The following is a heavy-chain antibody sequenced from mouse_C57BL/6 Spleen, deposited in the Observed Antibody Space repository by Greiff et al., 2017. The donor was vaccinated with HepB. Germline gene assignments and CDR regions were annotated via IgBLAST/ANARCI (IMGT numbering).Heavy chain of an antibody. CDR1: GYTFTNYW. CDR2: IYPGGGYT. V-gene: IGHV1-63*01. CDR3: ARMDYDGGYYFDY. J-gene: IGHJ2*01. D-gene: IGHD2-4*01. Sequence: VQLQESGAELVRPGTSVKMSCKASGYTFTNYWIGWAKQRPGHGLEWIGDIYPGGGYTNYNEKFKGKATLTADKSSSTAYMQFSSLTSEDSAIYYCARMDYDGGYYFDYWGQGTTLTVSS.